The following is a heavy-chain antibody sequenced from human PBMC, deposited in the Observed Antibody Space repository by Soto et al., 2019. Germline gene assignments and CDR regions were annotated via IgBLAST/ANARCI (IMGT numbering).Heavy chain of an antibody. CDR2: IKQDGSEK. V-gene: IGHV3-7*05. CDR1: GFTFSSYW. Sequence: EVQLVESGGGLVQPGGSLRLSCAASGFTFSSYWMSWVRQAPGKGLEWVANIKQDGSEKYYVDSVKGRFTISRDNAKNSLYLQMNSLRAEDTAVYYCAIETYSAYSSIWYVYWGQGTLVTVSS. J-gene: IGHJ4*02. CDR3: AIETYSAYSSIWYVY. D-gene: IGHD6-13*01.